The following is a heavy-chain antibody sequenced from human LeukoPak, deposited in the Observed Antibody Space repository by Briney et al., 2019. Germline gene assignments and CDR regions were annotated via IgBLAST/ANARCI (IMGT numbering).Heavy chain of an antibody. CDR1: GYTFTDYY. D-gene: IGHD3-9*01. V-gene: IGHV1-69-2*01. Sequence: GASVKISCKVSGYTFTDYYMHWVPQAPGKGLEWMGLVDPEDGETIYAEKFQGRVTITADTSTDTAYMELSSLRSEDTVVYYCATEGLRYFDWPHYFDYWGQGTLVTVSS. CDR2: VDPEDGET. CDR3: ATEGLRYFDWPHYFDY. J-gene: IGHJ4*02.